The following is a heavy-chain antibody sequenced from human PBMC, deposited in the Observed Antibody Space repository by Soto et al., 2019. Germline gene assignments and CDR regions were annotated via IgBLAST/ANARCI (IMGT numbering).Heavy chain of an antibody. V-gene: IGHV1-18*01. Sequence: QVQLVQSGAEVKKPGASVKVSCKASGYTFTSYGLTWVRQAPGQGLEWMGWISPYNGNTDYAQKFQGRVTMTTDTSTSTAYRELRSLRYDDTAVYYWAREWDYYASRTYSNWFDPWGQGTLVTVSS. CDR2: ISPYNGNT. D-gene: IGHD3-10*01. J-gene: IGHJ5*02. CDR1: GYTFTSYG. CDR3: AREWDYYASRTYSNWFDP.